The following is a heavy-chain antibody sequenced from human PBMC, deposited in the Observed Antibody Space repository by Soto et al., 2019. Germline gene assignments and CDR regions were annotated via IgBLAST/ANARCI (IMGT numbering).Heavy chain of an antibody. D-gene: IGHD3-3*01. CDR2: IWYSGSNT. CDR1: GFTFSSYA. J-gene: IGHJ5*02. CDR3: ARDHLPLIRFLDLSWFDP. V-gene: IGHV3-33*08. Sequence: PGGSLRLSCAASGFTFSSYAMSWVRQAPGKGLEWVAVIWYSGSNTYYADSVKGRFTISRDNSKNTLYLQMNSLRAEDTAVYYCARDHLPLIRFLDLSWFDPWGQGTLVTVSS.